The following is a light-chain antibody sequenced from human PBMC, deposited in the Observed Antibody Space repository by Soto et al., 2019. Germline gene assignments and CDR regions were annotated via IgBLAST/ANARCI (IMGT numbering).Light chain of an antibody. CDR3: QQYDTSPT. Sequence: EIVLTQSPGTLSLSPGERATLSCRASQSVSSSYLAWYQQKPGQAPRLLIYGASTRATGIPARFSGSGSGTDFTLTISRLEPEDFAVYHCQQYDTSPTFGQGTKVDIK. CDR2: GAS. CDR1: QSVSSSY. V-gene: IGKV3-20*01. J-gene: IGKJ1*01.